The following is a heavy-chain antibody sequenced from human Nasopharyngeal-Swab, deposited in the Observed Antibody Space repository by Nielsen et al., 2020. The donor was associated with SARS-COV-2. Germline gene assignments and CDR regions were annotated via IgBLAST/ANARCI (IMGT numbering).Heavy chain of an antibody. D-gene: IGHD4-23*01. CDR1: GLTFSSYW. CDR3: ATYGGNSGGGY. Sequence: GESLKISCAASGLTFSSYWMSWVRQAPGKGLEWVANIKQDGSEKYYMDSVKGRFTISRDNAKNSLDLQINSLRDEDTAIYYCATYGGNSGGGYWGQGTLVTVSS. J-gene: IGHJ4*02. V-gene: IGHV3-7*01. CDR2: IKQDGSEK.